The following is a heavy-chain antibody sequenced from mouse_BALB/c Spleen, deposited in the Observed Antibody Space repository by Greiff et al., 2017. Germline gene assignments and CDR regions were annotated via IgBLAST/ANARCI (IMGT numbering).Heavy chain of an antibody. J-gene: IGHJ3*01. CDR2: IRNKANGYTT. V-gene: IGHV7-3*02. CDR3: ASYYGYDGRFAY. Sequence: VQLKESGGGLVQPGGSLRLSCATSGFTFTDYYMSWVRQPPGKALEWLGFIRNKANGYTTEYSASVKGRFTISRDNSQSILYLQMNTLRAEDSATYYCASYYGYDGRFAYWGQGTLVTVSA. CDR1: GFTFTDYY. D-gene: IGHD2-9*01.